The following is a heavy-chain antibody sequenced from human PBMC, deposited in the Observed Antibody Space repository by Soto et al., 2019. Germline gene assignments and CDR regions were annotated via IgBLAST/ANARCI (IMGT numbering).Heavy chain of an antibody. CDR3: ARRLLGGTVTYFDF. J-gene: IGHJ4*01. CDR2: IDITVDDT. V-gene: IGHV3-23*01. Sequence: EVQLLESGGGLVQPGESLRLSCTASGFTFSRYAMGWVRQTPGKGLEWVSSIDITVDDTYYAESVRGRFTMSRDSPKNTLYLQMNSLIAEDTARYNCARRLLGGTVTYFDFWGQGTMVTVSS. CDR1: GFTFSRYA. D-gene: IGHD1-26*01.